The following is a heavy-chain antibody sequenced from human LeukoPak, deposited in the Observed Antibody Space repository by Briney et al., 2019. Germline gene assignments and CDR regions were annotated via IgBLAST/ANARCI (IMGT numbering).Heavy chain of an antibody. CDR2: ISGSGGTT. J-gene: IGHJ4*02. CDR1: GFTFSSYA. D-gene: IGHD6-6*01. V-gene: IGHV3-23*01. Sequence: GGSLRLSCAASGFTFSSYAMSWVRQAPGKGLEWVSAISGSGGTTYYADSVKGRFTISRDNSKNTLYLQMNSLTAEDTAVYYCAKGFGGARPGYFDYWGQGTLVTVSS. CDR3: AKGFGGARPGYFDY.